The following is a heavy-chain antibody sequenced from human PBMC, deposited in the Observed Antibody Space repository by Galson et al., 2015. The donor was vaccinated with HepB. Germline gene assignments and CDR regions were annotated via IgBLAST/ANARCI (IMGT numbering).Heavy chain of an antibody. CDR2: ISGYNGDT. D-gene: IGHD6-13*01. J-gene: IGHJ4*02. V-gene: IGHV1-18*04. Sequence: SVKVSCKASGYTFTSYGISWVRQAPGQGLEWMGWISGYNGDTNYAQKFQGRVTMTTDTSTSTAYMELRSLRSDDTAVFYCARVEGAAAGKDYWGQGTLVPVSS. CDR3: ARVEGAAAGKDY. CDR1: GYTFTSYG.